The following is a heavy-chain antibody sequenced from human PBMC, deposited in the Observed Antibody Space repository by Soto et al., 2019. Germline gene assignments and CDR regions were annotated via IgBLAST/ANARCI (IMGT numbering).Heavy chain of an antibody. CDR3: ARVERGTATTVVDAFDI. D-gene: IGHD1-1*01. CDR1: GGFVSSGSYY. V-gene: IGHV4-34*01. Sequence: QVQLQQWGAGLLKPSETLSLTCAVYGGFVSSGSYYWSWIRPPPGKGLEWIGEMCHSGGTHFNPYLQGIFTISVDTSKNQCSLRMISLTSADTALYEGARVERGTATTVVDAFDIWCPGTMVAVSS. J-gene: IGHJ3*02. CDR2: MCHSGGT.